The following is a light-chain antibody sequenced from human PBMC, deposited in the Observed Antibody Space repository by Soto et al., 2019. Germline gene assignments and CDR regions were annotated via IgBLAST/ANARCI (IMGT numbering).Light chain of an antibody. CDR2: GAS. J-gene: IGKJ1*01. V-gene: IGKV3-20*01. CDR1: QSVSSNY. CDR3: QQYGSSPQWT. Sequence: EIVLTQSPGTLSLSPGERATLSCRASQSVSSNYLAWYQQKPGQAPRLLIYGASSRATGIPDRFSGSGSGTDLTLTISRLEPEDFAVYYCQQYGSSPQWTFGQGTKVEIK.